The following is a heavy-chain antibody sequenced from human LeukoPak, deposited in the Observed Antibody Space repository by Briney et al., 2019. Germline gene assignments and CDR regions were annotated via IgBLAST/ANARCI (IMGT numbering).Heavy chain of an antibody. CDR2: ISGSDGST. D-gene: IGHD2-15*01. CDR3: GKLRSGVVVAATNY. CDR1: GFTFSNYA. J-gene: IGHJ4*02. V-gene: IGHV3-23*01. Sequence: QPGGSLRLSCAASGFTFSNYAMSWVRQAPGKGLEWVSGISGSDGSTYYADSVKGRFTISRDNSKNTLYLQMNSLRAEDTAVYYCGKLRSGVVVAATNYWGQGTLVAVSS.